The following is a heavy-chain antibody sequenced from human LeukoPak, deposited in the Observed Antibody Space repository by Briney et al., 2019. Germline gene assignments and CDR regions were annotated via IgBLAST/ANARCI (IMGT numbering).Heavy chain of an antibody. CDR1: GFTFSSYG. V-gene: IGHV3-30*18. J-gene: IGHJ2*01. Sequence: GGSLRLSCAASGFTFSSYGMHWVRQAPGKGLEWVAVISYDGDNKYYAASVKGRFTISRDNSKNTLYLQMNSLRTEDTAVFYCAKASSGYYYPNWYFDLWGRGTLVTVSS. D-gene: IGHD3-22*01. CDR3: AKASSGYYYPNWYFDL. CDR2: ISYDGDNK.